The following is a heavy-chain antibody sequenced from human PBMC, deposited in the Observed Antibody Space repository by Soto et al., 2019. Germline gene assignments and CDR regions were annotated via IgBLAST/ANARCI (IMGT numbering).Heavy chain of an antibody. D-gene: IGHD5-18*01. J-gene: IGHJ6*02. CDR2: INPSGGST. Sequence: QVQLVQSGAEVKKPGASVKVSCKAYGYTFTSYYMHWVRQAPGQGLEWMGIINPSGGSTSYEQKFQGRVTMTRDTSTSTVYMELSSLRSEDTAVYYCARASGGYSYGYYYYYGMDVWGQGTTVTVSS. CDR3: ARASGGYSYGYYYYYGMDV. V-gene: IGHV1-46*01. CDR1: GYTFTSYY.